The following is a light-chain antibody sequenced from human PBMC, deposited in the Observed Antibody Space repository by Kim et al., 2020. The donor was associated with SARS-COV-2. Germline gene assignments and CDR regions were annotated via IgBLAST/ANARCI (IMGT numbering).Light chain of an antibody. CDR3: QQYSGSPWT. CDR2: GAS. Sequence: EIVLTQSPGTLSLSPGERGTLSCRASQSVSSSYLAWFQQKPGQAPRLLIYGASSRATGIPDRFSGSGSGTDFTLTISRLEPEDFAVYYCQQYSGSPWTFGQGTKVDIK. CDR1: QSVSSSY. J-gene: IGKJ1*01. V-gene: IGKV3-20*01.